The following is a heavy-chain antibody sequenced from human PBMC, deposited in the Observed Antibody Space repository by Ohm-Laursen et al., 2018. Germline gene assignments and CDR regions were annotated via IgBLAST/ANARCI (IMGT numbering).Heavy chain of an antibody. CDR1: GGSISSYY. J-gene: IGHJ4*02. CDR3: ARLVMNTAMVCLDY. V-gene: IGHV4-59*08. Sequence: SDTLSLTCTVSGGSISSYYWSWIRQPPGKGLEWIGYIYYSGSTNYNPSLKSRVTISVDTSKDQFSLKLSSVTAADTAVYYCARLVMNTAMVCLDYWGQGTLITVSS. CDR2: IYYSGST. D-gene: IGHD5-18*01.